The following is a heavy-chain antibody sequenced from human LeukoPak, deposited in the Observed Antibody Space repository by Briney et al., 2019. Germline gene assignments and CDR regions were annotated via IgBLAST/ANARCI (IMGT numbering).Heavy chain of an antibody. J-gene: IGHJ6*03. D-gene: IGHD1-26*01. CDR1: GGSISSSSYY. V-gene: IGHV4-39*01. CDR2: IYYSGST. CDR3: ARHRSGSYGSPYYYYYYYMDV. Sequence: SETLSLTCTVSGGSISSSSYYWGWIRQPPGKGLEWIGSIYYSGSTYYNPSLKSRVTISVDTSKNQFSLKLSSVTAADTAVYYCARHRSGSYGSPYYYYYYYMDVWGKGTTVTISS.